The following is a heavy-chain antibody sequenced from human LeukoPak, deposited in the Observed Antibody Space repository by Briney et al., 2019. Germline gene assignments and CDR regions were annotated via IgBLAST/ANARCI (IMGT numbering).Heavy chain of an antibody. D-gene: IGHD2-8*01. CDR2: INAGNGNT. Sequence: GASVKVSCKASGYTFTSCAVHWVRQAPGQRLEWMGWINAGNGNTKYSQKFQGRVTITRDTSASTVYMELSSLRSEDMAVYYCARESVYGRRFDPWGQGTLVTVSS. CDR1: GYTFTSCA. CDR3: ARESVYGRRFDP. V-gene: IGHV1-3*01. J-gene: IGHJ5*02.